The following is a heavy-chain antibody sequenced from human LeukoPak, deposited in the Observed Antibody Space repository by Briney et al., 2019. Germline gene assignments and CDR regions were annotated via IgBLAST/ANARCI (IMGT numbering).Heavy chain of an antibody. J-gene: IGHJ4*02. D-gene: IGHD6-13*01. V-gene: IGHV4-34*01. CDR2: IYYSENT. CDR1: GGSFSGYY. Sequence: SETLSLTCAVYGGSFSGYYWSWIRQPPGKGLEWIGSIYYSENTYYNPSLKSRVTISLDTSKNQFSLNLSSVTAADTAMYYCARVRSIAAVRGYFDYWGQGTLVTVSS. CDR3: ARVRSIAAVRGYFDY.